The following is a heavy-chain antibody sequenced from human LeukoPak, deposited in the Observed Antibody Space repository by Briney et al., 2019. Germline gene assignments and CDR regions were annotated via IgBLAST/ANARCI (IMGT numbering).Heavy chain of an antibody. CDR1: GYTFTSYG. Sequence: ASVKVSCKASGYTFTSYGISWVRQAPGQGLEWMGWISAYNGNTNYAQKLQGRVTMTTDTSTSTAYMELRSLRSDDTAVYYCARVDCSSTSCYPGRLDGYSSYYFDYWGQGTLVTVSS. J-gene: IGHJ4*02. V-gene: IGHV1-18*01. D-gene: IGHD2-2*01. CDR2: ISAYNGNT. CDR3: ARVDCSSTSCYPGRLDGYSSYYFDY.